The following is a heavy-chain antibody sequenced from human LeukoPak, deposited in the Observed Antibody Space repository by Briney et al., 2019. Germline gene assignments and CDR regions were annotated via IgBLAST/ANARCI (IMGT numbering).Heavy chain of an antibody. V-gene: IGHV4-59*01. J-gene: IGHJ5*02. Sequence: SETLSLTCTVSNGSISTYYWSWIRQPLGKGLEWIGHIYHSGTTIYNPTLKSRVTMSVDTSRNQFSLHLTSVTAADTAVYYCARDGVAVAGTWGYWFDPWGQGTQVTVSS. CDR2: IYHSGTT. CDR3: ARDGVAVAGTWGYWFDP. CDR1: NGSISTYY. D-gene: IGHD6-13*01.